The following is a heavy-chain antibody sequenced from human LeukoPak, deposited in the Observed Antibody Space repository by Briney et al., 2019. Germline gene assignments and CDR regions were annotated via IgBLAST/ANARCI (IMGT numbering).Heavy chain of an antibody. D-gene: IGHD6-6*01. Sequence: GGSLRLSCAASGFTFSSYEMNWVRQAPGKGLEWVSYISSSGSTIYYADSVKGRFTISRDNAKNSLYLQMNSLRAEDTAVYYCARDGGIAARPGYYYYYMDVWGKGTTVTVSS. J-gene: IGHJ6*03. V-gene: IGHV3-48*03. CDR1: GFTFSSYE. CDR2: ISSSGSTI. CDR3: ARDGGIAARPGYYYYYMDV.